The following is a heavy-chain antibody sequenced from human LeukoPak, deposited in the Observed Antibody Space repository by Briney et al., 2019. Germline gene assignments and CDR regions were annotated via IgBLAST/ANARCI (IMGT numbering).Heavy chain of an antibody. CDR1: GYTFTSYD. Sequence: ASVKVSCKASGYTFTSYDINWVRQATGQGLELMGWMNPNSGNTGYAQKFQGGVTMTRNTSISTAYMELSSLRSEDTAVYYCARGCLAPYYKCAFDIWGQGTRVTVSS. V-gene: IGHV1-8*01. CDR2: MNPNSGNT. D-gene: IGHD3-10*01. CDR3: ARGCLAPYYKCAFDI. J-gene: IGHJ3*02.